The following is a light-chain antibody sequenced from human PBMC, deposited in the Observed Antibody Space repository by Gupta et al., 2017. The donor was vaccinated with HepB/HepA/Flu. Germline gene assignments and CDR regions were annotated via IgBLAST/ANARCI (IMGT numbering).Light chain of an antibody. CDR1: QSVSSSY. Sequence: ELVLTQSPGTLSLSPGERATLSCRASQSVSSSYLAWYQQKPGQAPRLLIYGASSRATGIPDRFSGSGSGTDFTLTISRLEPEDFAVYYCQQYGSSPELTFGPGTKVDIK. J-gene: IGKJ3*01. V-gene: IGKV3-20*01. CDR3: QQYGSSPELT. CDR2: GAS.